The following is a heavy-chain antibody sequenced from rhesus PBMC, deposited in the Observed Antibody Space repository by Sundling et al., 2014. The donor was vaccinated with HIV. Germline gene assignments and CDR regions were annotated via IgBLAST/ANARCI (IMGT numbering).Heavy chain of an antibody. V-gene: IGHV3-115*02. Sequence: EAQLTESGGGLVQPWGSLRLSCAASGFTFSGFEMHWVRQAPGKGLESVSFIGTDSTYTHYVESVRGRFTISRDNAKKSLSLQMNSLRAEDTAVYYCVRYSYWNYCFDLWGQGVLVTVSS. CDR1: GFTFSGFE. CDR3: VRYSYWNYCFDL. D-gene: IGHD1-1*01. J-gene: IGHJ4*01. CDR2: IGTDSTYT.